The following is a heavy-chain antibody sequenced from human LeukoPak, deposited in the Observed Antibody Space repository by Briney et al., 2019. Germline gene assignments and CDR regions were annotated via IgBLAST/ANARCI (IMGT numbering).Heavy chain of an antibody. CDR3: AKDNLSNYYGSGSYSFDY. CDR2: ISGSGGST. D-gene: IGHD3-10*01. J-gene: IGHJ4*02. CDR1: GFTFSSYA. Sequence: GGSLRLSCAASGFTFSSYAMSWVRQAPGKGLEWVSAISGSGGSTYYADTVKGRFTITRDNSKNTLYLQMNSLRAEDTAAYYCAKDNLSNYYGSGSYSFDYWGQGTLVTVSS. V-gene: IGHV3-23*01.